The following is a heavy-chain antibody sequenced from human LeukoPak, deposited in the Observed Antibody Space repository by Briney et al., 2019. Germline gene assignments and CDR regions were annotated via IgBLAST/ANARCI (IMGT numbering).Heavy chain of an antibody. CDR2: IYHSGTI. D-gene: IGHD3-16*01. V-gene: IGHV4-38-2*02. CDR1: GYSISSGYY. J-gene: IGHJ4*02. CDR3: ARVDVWGSSTSDYFDY. Sequence: PSETLSLTCTVSGYSISSGYYWGWIRQPPGKGLEWIGSIYHSGTIYYNPSLKSRVTISVDTSKNQFSLKLSSVTAADTAVYYCARVDVWGSSTSDYFDYWGQGTLVTVSS.